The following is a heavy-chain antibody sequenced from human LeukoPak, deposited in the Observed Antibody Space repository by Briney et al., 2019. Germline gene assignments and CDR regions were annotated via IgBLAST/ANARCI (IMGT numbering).Heavy chain of an antibody. Sequence: PSETLSLTCAVYGGSFSGYYWSWIRRPPGKGLEWIGEINHSGSTNYNPSLKSRVTISVDTSKNQFSLKLSSVTAADTAVYYCAREKDTAFDYWGQGTLVTVSS. D-gene: IGHD5-18*01. V-gene: IGHV4-34*01. J-gene: IGHJ4*02. CDR2: INHSGST. CDR1: GGSFSGYY. CDR3: AREKDTAFDY.